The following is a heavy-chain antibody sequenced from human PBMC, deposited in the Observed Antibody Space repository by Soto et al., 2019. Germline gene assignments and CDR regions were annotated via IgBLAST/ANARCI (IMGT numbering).Heavy chain of an antibody. V-gene: IGHV1-2*04. CDR2: INPNSGGT. D-gene: IGHD5-12*01. CDR1: GYTFTGYY. J-gene: IGHJ3*02. Sequence: GASVKVSCKASGYTFTGYYMHWVRQAPGQGLEWMGWINPNSGGTNYAQKFQGWVTMTRDTSISTAYMELSRLRSDDTAVYYCARRSDSSGHNSDAFDIWGQGTMVTVSS. CDR3: ARRSDSSGHNSDAFDI.